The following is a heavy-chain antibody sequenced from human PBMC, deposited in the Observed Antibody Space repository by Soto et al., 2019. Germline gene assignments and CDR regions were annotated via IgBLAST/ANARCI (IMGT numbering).Heavy chain of an antibody. J-gene: IGHJ1*01. CDR3: ARHWGRGAAGTCYN. D-gene: IGHD6-13*01. Sequence: SETLSLTCTVSGGSISSSDYYWGWIRQPPGKGLECIGNIYYSGNTSYNPSLKSRVTISVDTSNNRFSLRLTSVTAADTAVYYCARHWGRGAAGTCYNWGQGTLVTVS. CDR2: IYYSGNT. V-gene: IGHV4-39*01. CDR1: GGSISSSDYY.